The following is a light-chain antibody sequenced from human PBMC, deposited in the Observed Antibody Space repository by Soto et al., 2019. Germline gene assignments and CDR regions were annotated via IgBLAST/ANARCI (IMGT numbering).Light chain of an antibody. V-gene: IGKV3-11*01. CDR2: EAV. CDR1: RTIRSY. CDR3: QQRNNWPLT. Sequence: ETVLTQSPATLSLSPGERATLSCRASRTIRSYLAWYQQKPGQAPRLLIYEAVTRATGIPARFSGSGSGTDFTLTISSLEPEDFAVYDCQQRNNWPLTFGGGTKVEIK. J-gene: IGKJ4*02.